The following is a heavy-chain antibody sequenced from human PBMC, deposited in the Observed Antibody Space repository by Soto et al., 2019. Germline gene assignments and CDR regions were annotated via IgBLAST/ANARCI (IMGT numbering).Heavy chain of an antibody. CDR2: IKEDGSEK. D-gene: IGHD3-3*01. V-gene: IGHV3-7*05. CDR3: ASTRGY. Sequence: EVQLVESGGGLVQPGGSLRLSCAASGFTFSGYWMKWVRQAPGKGLEWVATIKEDGSEKYYVDSVKGRFIISRDSAKNSVHLQMNSLRVEDTAVYYCASTRGYWGQGTLVTVSS. CDR1: GFTFSGYW. J-gene: IGHJ4*02.